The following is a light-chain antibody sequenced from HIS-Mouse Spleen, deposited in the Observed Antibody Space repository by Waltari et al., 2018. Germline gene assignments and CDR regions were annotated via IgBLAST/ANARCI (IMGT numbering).Light chain of an antibody. CDR2: GAS. J-gene: IGKJ4*01. CDR3: QQYNNWPPLT. V-gene: IGKV3D-15*03. Sequence: EIVMTQSPDPLSVSPGERATLSFRASQSVSSNLAWYQQKPGQAPRPLIYGASIMATGIPARFSGSGSGTEFTLTISILQSEDFAVYYCQQYNNWPPLTFGGGTKVEIK. CDR1: QSVSSN.